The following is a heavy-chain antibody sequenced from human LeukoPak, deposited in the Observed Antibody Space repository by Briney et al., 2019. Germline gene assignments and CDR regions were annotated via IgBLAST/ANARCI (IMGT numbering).Heavy chain of an antibody. CDR2: ISWNSGSI. CDR3: AKDRSGYSGGVDY. V-gene: IGHV3-9*01. D-gene: IGHD1-26*01. J-gene: IGHJ4*02. Sequence: GGSLRLSCAASGFTFDDYAMHWVRQAPGKGLEWVSGISWNSGSIGYADSVKGRFTISRDNAKNSLYLHMNSLRAEDTALYYCAKDRSGYSGGVDYWGQGTLVTVSS. CDR1: GFTFDDYA.